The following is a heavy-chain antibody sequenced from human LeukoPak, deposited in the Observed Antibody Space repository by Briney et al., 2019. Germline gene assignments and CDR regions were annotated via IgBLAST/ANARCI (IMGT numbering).Heavy chain of an antibody. Sequence: GGSLRLSCAASGFTFSSYEMNWVRQAPGKGLEWVSYISSSGSTIYYADSVKGRFTISRDNAKNSLHLQMNSLRAEDTAVYFCARVICDYVWGSYRCHFDYWGQGTLVSVSS. CDR1: GFTFSSYE. CDR2: ISSSGSTI. CDR3: ARVICDYVWGSYRCHFDY. V-gene: IGHV3-48*03. D-gene: IGHD3-16*02. J-gene: IGHJ4*02.